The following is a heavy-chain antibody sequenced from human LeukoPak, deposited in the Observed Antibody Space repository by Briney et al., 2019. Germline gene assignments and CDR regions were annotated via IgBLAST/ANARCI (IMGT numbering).Heavy chain of an antibody. CDR1: RYTFTGYY. J-gene: IGHJ4*02. D-gene: IGHD3-10*01. Sequence: ASVKVSCKASRYTFTGYYMHWVGQPPGQGLEWMGWINPNSGATKYAQKFQGRVTMTRDTSINTAYMELSRLRSDDTAVYYCASLARDYSGSGSYSYWGQGTLVTVSS. CDR3: ASLARDYSGSGSYSY. V-gene: IGHV1-2*02. CDR2: INPNSGAT.